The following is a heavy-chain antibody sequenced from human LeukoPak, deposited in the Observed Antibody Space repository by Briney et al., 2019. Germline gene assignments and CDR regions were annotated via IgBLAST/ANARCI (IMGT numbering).Heavy chain of an antibody. CDR3: AREGPLYYFDY. J-gene: IGHJ4*02. Sequence: AGGSLRLSRAASGFTFSSYSMNWVRQAPGKGLEWVSSISSSSSYIYYADSVKGRFTISRDNAKNSLYLQMNSLRAEDTAVYYCAREGPLYYFDYWGQGTLVTVSS. CDR1: GFTFSSYS. V-gene: IGHV3-21*01. CDR2: ISSSSSYI.